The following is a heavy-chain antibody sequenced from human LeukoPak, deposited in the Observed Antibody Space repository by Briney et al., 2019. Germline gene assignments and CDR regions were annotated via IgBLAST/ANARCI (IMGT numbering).Heavy chain of an antibody. J-gene: IGHJ4*02. D-gene: IGHD3-22*01. Sequence: SETLSLTCTVSGGSISSSSYYWGWIRQPPGKGLEWIGNIYYSGSTYYNPSLKSRVTISVDTSKNQFSLKLSSVTAADTAVHYCARGLRGEGGYYDYWGQGTLVTVSS. V-gene: IGHV4-39*07. CDR3: ARGLRGEGGYYDY. CDR1: GGSISSSSYY. CDR2: IYYSGST.